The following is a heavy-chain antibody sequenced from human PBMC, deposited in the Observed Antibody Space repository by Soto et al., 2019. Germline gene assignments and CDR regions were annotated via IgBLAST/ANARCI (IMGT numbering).Heavy chain of an antibody. CDR2: IYPDDSDT. J-gene: IGHJ5*02. V-gene: IGHV5-51*01. CDR1: PYNFNNYW. Sequence: PGESLKISCKASPYNFNNYWIAWVRQMPGKGLEWMGVIYPDDSDTRYSPSFQGQVTISADKSIRTVYLQWSSLKASDTAIYYCARVNIIMPVATTGNLPSPNWFDPWGQGTLVTVSS. D-gene: IGHD3-3*02. CDR3: ARVNIIMPVATTGNLPSPNWFDP.